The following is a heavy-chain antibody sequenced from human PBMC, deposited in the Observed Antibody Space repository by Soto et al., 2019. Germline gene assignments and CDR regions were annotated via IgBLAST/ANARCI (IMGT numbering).Heavy chain of an antibody. V-gene: IGHV4-39*01. D-gene: IGHD2-8*01. CDR2: VYYRGRS. CDR1: GGSVSNSNYY. J-gene: IGHJ4*02. Sequence: SETLSLTCTVPGGSVSNSNYYWGWIRQSPGKGLEWIGSVYYRGRSYSKSPVKSRVTISVDTSKNQFSLNLNSVTASDTAVYFCVSQRTSVLTQAYFDYWGPGALVTVSS. CDR3: VSQRTSVLTQAYFDY.